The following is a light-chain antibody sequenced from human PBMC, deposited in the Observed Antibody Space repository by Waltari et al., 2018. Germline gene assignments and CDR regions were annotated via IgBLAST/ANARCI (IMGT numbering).Light chain of an antibody. CDR2: TAS. CDR3: QQSYNLPRT. CDR1: QNIINY. J-gene: IGKJ1*01. Sequence: DIQMTQSPSSLSASVGDRVTITCRASQNIINYLSCYQQKPGKAPKILIYTASSLKNGVPSRFSGSGSETDFTLTISSMQPEDFATYDCQQSYNLPRTFGQGTKVEIK. V-gene: IGKV1-39*01.